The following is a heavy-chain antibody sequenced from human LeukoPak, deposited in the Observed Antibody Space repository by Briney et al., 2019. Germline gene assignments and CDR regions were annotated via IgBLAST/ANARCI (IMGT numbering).Heavy chain of an antibody. CDR1: GYIFTSYW. CDR2: IYPGDSDT. CDR3: ARQSGTSFDL. J-gene: IGHJ2*01. D-gene: IGHD6-25*01. Sequence: GESLKISCKGSGYIFTSYWIAWVRQMPGNGLEWMGIIYPGDSDTRYSLSFQGQVTISADKSIGAAYLQWSSLKASDSAMYYCARQSGTSFDLWGRGTLVTVSS. V-gene: IGHV5-51*01.